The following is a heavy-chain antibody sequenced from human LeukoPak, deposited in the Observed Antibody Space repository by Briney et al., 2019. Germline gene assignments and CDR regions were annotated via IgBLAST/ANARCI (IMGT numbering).Heavy chain of an antibody. D-gene: IGHD5-18*01. Sequence: GGSLRLSCAASGFTFSNYWMDWVRQAPGKGLVWVSRIHPDGKNTAYADSVKGRFTISRDNARNTLFLQMNSLRTEDAAVYYCATYVDTVRYDAFDVWGQGTMVTVSS. CDR1: GFTFSNYW. CDR2: IHPDGKNT. CDR3: ATYVDTVRYDAFDV. J-gene: IGHJ3*01. V-gene: IGHV3-74*01.